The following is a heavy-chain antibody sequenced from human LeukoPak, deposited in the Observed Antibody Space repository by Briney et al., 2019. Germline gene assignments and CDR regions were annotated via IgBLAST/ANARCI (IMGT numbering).Heavy chain of an antibody. Sequence: ASVKVSYKASGYTFTGYYMHWVRQAPGQGLEWVGWINPNSGGTNYAQKFQGRVTMTRDTSISTAYMELSRLRSDDTAVYYCARGPLYYYDSSGLDYWGQGTLVTVSS. CDR2: INPNSGGT. V-gene: IGHV1-2*02. CDR3: ARGPLYYYDSSGLDY. D-gene: IGHD3-22*01. CDR1: GYTFTGYY. J-gene: IGHJ4*02.